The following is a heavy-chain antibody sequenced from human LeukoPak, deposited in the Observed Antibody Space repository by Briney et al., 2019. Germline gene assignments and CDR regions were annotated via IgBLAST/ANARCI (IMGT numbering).Heavy chain of an antibody. CDR2: IIPIFGTA. Sequence: SVKVSCKASGYTFTSYDINWVRQATGQGLEWMGGIIPIFGTANYAQKFQGRVTITADESTSTAYMELSSLRSEDTAVYYCARDLSTEIVVVPAAPRAFDIWGQGTMVTVSS. CDR3: ARDLSTEIVVVPAAPRAFDI. J-gene: IGHJ3*02. CDR1: GYTFTSYD. V-gene: IGHV1-69*13. D-gene: IGHD2-2*01.